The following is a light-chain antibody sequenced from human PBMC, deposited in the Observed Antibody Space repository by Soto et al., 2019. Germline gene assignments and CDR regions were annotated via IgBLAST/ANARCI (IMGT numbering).Light chain of an antibody. V-gene: IGKV3-20*01. Sequence: VRTQSPAALSLSPGERATLSCRASQSVSNNYLAWYQQKPGQAPRLLIYGASNRATGIPDRFSGSGSGTDFTLTISRLEPEDFAVYYCQQYGSSGTFGQGTKVDIK. CDR2: GAS. J-gene: IGKJ1*01. CDR3: QQYGSSGT. CDR1: QSVSNNY.